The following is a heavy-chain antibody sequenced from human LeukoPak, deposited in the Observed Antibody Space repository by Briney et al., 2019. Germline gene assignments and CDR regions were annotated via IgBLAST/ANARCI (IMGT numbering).Heavy chain of an antibody. CDR2: IYPDDSDT. D-gene: IGHD4-17*01. Sequence: GESLKISCKGSGYRFTSYWIGWVRQMPGKGLEWMGIIYPDDSDTKYSPSFQGQVTISVDKSINTAYLQWGSLKASDTAMYYCARHNYGDLVKHYYYYGMDVWGQGTTVTVSS. CDR3: ARHNYGDLVKHYYYYGMDV. J-gene: IGHJ6*02. CDR1: GYRFTSYW. V-gene: IGHV5-51*01.